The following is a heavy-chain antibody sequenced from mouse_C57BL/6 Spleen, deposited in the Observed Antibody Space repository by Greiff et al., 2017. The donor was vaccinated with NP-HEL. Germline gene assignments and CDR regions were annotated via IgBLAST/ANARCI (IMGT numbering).Heavy chain of an antibody. Sequence: VKLQESGAELVKPGASVKMSCKASGYTFTTYPLEWMKQNHGKSLEWIGNFHPYNDDTKYNEKFKGKATLTVEKSSSTVYLELSRLTSDDSAVYYCALYDYDGWFAYWGQGTLVTVSA. CDR2: FHPYNDDT. J-gene: IGHJ3*01. CDR3: ALYDYDGWFAY. D-gene: IGHD2-4*01. V-gene: IGHV1-47*01. CDR1: GYTFTTYP.